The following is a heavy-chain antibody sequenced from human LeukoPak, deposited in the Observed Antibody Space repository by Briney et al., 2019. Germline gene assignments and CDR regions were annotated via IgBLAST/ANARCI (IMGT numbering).Heavy chain of an antibody. CDR2: IKQDGSEK. CDR3: AREEGIAARRSDYYYYMDV. J-gene: IGHJ6*03. CDR1: GFTFSSYW. Sequence: AGGSLRLSCAASGFTFSSYWMSWVRQAPGKGLEWVANIKQDGSEKYYVDSAKGRFTISRDNAKNSLYLQMNSLRAEDTAVYYCAREEGIAARRSDYYYYMDVWGKGTTVTVSS. V-gene: IGHV3-7*01. D-gene: IGHD6-6*01.